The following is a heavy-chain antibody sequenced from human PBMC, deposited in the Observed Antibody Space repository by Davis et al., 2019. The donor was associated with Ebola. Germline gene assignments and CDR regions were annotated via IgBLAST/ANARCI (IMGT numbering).Heavy chain of an antibody. CDR1: GYSISSSNW. D-gene: IGHD6-13*01. Sequence: PSETLSLTCAVSGYSISSSNWWGWIRQPPGKGLEWIGYIYYTGYTYYNPSLKSRVTMSLDTSKNQFSLKLSSVTAADTAVYYCARADLRIAAAGTSRGYYGMDVWGQGTTVTVSS. CDR2: IYYTGYT. CDR3: ARADLRIAAAGTSRGYYGMDV. V-gene: IGHV4-28*03. J-gene: IGHJ6*02.